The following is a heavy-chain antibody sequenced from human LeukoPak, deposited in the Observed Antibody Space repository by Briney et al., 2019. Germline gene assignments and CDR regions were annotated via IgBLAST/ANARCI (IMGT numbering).Heavy chain of an antibody. CDR2: IIPIFGTA. V-gene: IGHV1-69*13. CDR1: GGTFSSYA. CDR3: ARLWFGELLISGAFDI. D-gene: IGHD3-10*01. J-gene: IGHJ3*02. Sequence: XVKVSCKASGGTFSSYAISWVRQAPGQGLEWMGGIIPIFGTANYAQKFQGRVTITADESTSTAYMELSSLRSEDTAVYYCARLWFGELLISGAFDIWGQGTMVTVSS.